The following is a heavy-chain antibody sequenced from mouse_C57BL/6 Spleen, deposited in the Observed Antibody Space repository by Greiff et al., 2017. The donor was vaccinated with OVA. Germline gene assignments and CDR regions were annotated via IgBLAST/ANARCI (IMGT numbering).Heavy chain of an antibody. CDR1: GFTFSDYY. J-gene: IGHJ1*03. CDR2: ISNGGGST. CDR3: ARHGSSYKYFDV. V-gene: IGHV5-12*01. Sequence: EVQLVESGGGLVQPGGSLKLSCAASGFTFSDYYMYWVRQTPEKRLEWVAYISNGGGSTYYPDTVKGRFTISRDNAKNTLYLQMSRLKSEDTAMYYCARHGSSYKYFDVWGTGTTVTVSS. D-gene: IGHD1-1*01.